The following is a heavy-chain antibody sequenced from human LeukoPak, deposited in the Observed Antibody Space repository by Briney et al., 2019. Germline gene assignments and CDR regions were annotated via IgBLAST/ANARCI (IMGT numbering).Heavy chain of an antibody. CDR2: ISSSSSYI. CDR3: ARGKEEIRGVITY. V-gene: IGHV3-21*01. Sequence: GGSLRLSCAASGFTFSSYSMNWVRQAPGKGLEWVLSISSSSSYIYYADSVKGRFTISRDNAKNSLYLQMNSLRAEDTAVYYCARGKEEIRGVITYWGQGTLVTVSS. D-gene: IGHD3-10*01. CDR1: GFTFSSYS. J-gene: IGHJ4*02.